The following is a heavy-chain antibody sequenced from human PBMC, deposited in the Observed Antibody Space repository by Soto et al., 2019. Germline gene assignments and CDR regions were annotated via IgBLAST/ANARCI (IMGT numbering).Heavy chain of an antibody. CDR2: IFYSGST. CDR3: ASMIGDPVLSFDS. Sequence: QVQLQESGPGLVKPSETLSLTCTVSGGSISSYYWSWIRQPPGKGLEWIGFIFYSGSTSYNPSLKGRVTISIDTSEYQFSLKLNSVTVADTAVYYCASMIGDPVLSFDSWGQGTLVAVSS. CDR1: GGSISSYY. V-gene: IGHV4-59*01. D-gene: IGHD3-10*02. J-gene: IGHJ5*01.